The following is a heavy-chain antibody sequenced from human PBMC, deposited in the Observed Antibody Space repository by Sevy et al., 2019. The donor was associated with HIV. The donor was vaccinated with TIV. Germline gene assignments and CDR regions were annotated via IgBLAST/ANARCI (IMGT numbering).Heavy chain of an antibody. V-gene: IGHV3-33*01. CDR2: IWYDGSSK. D-gene: IGHD3-22*01. CDR3: ARGANYYDSSGSQPNFDY. Sequence: GGSLRLSCAASGFTFSSYGMHWVRQAPGKGLEWVALIWYDGSSKYYADSVKGGFTLSRDNSKNTLYLQMNSLRAEDTAVYYCARGANYYDSSGSQPNFDYWGQGTLVTVSS. CDR1: GFTFSSYG. J-gene: IGHJ4*02.